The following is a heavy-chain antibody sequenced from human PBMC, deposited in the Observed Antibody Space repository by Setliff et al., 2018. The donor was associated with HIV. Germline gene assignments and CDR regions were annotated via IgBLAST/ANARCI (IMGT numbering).Heavy chain of an antibody. V-gene: IGHV4-39*02. D-gene: IGHD4-17*01. CDR3: VRDDYGYNGKGFDY. Sequence: SETLSLTCTVSGGSITYSSYYWGWIRQPPGKGLEWIGSMDSSGNTYYSPSLRSRVTISIDTSNNQISLRLSSVTAADTAMYYCVRDDYGYNGKGFDYWGPGTLVTVSS. CDR2: MDSSGNT. CDR1: GGSITYSSYY. J-gene: IGHJ4*02.